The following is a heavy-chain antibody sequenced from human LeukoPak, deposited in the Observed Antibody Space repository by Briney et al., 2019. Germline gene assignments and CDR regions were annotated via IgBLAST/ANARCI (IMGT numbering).Heavy chain of an antibody. CDR2: IYHSGST. D-gene: IGHD7-27*01. V-gene: IGHV4-38-2*01. CDR3: ARLGSNWGSKWYFDY. Sequence: PSETLSLTCAVSGYSISSGYYWGWIRQPPGKGLEWIGSIYHSGSTYYNPSLKSRVTISVDTSKNQFSLKLSSVTAADTAVYYCARLGSNWGSKWYFDYWDQGTLVTVSS. J-gene: IGHJ4*02. CDR1: GYSISSGYY.